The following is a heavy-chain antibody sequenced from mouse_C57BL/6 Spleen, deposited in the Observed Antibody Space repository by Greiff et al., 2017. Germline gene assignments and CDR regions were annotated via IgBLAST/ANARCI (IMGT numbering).Heavy chain of an antibody. CDR2: INPNNGGT. V-gene: IGHV1-26*01. CDR3: ARQLRLPAFDY. D-gene: IGHD3-2*02. Sequence: VQLQQSGPELVKPGASVKISCKASGYTFTDYYMNWVKQSHGKSLEWIGDINPNNGGTSYNQKFKGKATLTVDKSSSTAYMELRSLTSEDSAVYYCARQLRLPAFDYWGQGTTLTVSS. J-gene: IGHJ2*01. CDR1: GYTFTDYY.